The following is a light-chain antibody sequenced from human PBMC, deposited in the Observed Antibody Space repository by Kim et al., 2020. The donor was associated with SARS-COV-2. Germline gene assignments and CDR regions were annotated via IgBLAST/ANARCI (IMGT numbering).Light chain of an antibody. CDR2: SNN. CDR1: SSTVVRNI. J-gene: IGLJ3*02. CDR3: AAWDDSLSGL. Sequence: PGPRARLFCSGNSSTVVRNIEYWYLQLQGTAPKALIYSNNRRSSGVPDRCSGCKSGTSASLAISGLRSEDEADYYCAAWDDSLSGLFGGGTQLTVL. V-gene: IGLV1-47*02.